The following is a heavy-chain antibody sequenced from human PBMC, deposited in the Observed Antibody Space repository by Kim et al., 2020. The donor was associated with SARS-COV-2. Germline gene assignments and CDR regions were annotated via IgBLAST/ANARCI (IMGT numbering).Heavy chain of an antibody. CDR2: ISYDGSNK. CDR1: GFTFSSYA. V-gene: IGHV3-30-3*01. CDR3: ARVRIQLWLSGHGTDV. J-gene: IGHJ6*02. Sequence: GGSLRLSCAASGFTFSSYAMHWVRQAPGKGLEWVAVISYDGSNKYYADSVKGRFTISRDNSKNTLYLQMNSLRAEDTAVYYCARVRIQLWLSGHGTDVWGQGTTVTVSS. D-gene: IGHD5-18*01.